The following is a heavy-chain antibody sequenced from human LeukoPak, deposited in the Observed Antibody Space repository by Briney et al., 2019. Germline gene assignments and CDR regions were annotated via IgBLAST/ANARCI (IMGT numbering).Heavy chain of an antibody. J-gene: IGHJ4*02. D-gene: IGHD5-12*01. CDR3: ARDDSGYDSLFY. V-gene: IGHV1-69*04. Sequence: SVKVSCKASGGTFSSYAISWVRQAPGQGLAWMGRIIPILGIANYAQKFQGRVTITADKSTSTAYMELSSLRSEDTAVYYCARDDSGYDSLFYWGQGTLVTVSS. CDR2: IIPILGIA. CDR1: GGTFSSYA.